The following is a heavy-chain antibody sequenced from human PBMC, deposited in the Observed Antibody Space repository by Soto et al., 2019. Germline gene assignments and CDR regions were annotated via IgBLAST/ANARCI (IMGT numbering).Heavy chain of an antibody. Sequence: QVQLVQSGAEVKKPGSSVKVSCKASGGTFSSYAISWVRQAPGQGLEWMGGIIPIFGTANYAQKFQGRVTITADKSTSTAYMELSSLRSEDTAVYYCAEWSGYYDILTGYSGYYYYGMDVWGQGTTVTVSS. V-gene: IGHV1-69*06. D-gene: IGHD3-9*01. CDR1: GGTFSSYA. CDR2: IIPIFGTA. CDR3: AEWSGYYDILTGYSGYYYYGMDV. J-gene: IGHJ6*02.